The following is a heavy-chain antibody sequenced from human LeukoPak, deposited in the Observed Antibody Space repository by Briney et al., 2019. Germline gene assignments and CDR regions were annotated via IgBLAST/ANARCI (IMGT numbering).Heavy chain of an antibody. V-gene: IGHV3-7*01. J-gene: IGHJ4*02. Sequence: GGPLRLSCAASGFTFSNSWMTWIRQAPGKGLEGVANIKEDGSEKNYVDSVRGRFTISRDNAKNSLYLQMNSLRAEDTAVYYCARDSGWYPVDYWGQGTLVTVSS. CDR3: ARDSGWYPVDY. CDR2: IKEDGSEK. D-gene: IGHD6-19*01. CDR1: GFTFSNSW.